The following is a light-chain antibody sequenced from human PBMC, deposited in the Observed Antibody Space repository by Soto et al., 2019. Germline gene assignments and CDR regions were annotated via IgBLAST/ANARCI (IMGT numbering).Light chain of an antibody. J-gene: IGKJ1*01. CDR1: QSVSSF. CDR2: DAS. Sequence: EIVLTQSQATVSLSPGERATLSCRASQSVSSFLAWYQQKPGQAPRLLIYDASNRATGIPARFSGSGSGTDFTLTISSLEPEDSAVYYCQQRNNWSWTFGQGTKVEIK. CDR3: QQRNNWSWT. V-gene: IGKV3-11*01.